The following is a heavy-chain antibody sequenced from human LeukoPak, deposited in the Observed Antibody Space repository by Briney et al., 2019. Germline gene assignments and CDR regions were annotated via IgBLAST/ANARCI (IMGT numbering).Heavy chain of an antibody. Sequence: SETLSLTCTFSGDSISSYSWSWVRQPPGRGLEWIGYIYYSGSTTYNPSLKSRVTISLDTSKNQFSLKLSSVTAADTAVYYCARTGYSSSWLRSWGQGTLVTVSS. D-gene: IGHD6-13*01. V-gene: IGHV4-59*12. CDR1: GDSISSYS. CDR2: IYYSGST. J-gene: IGHJ4*02. CDR3: ARTGYSSSWLRS.